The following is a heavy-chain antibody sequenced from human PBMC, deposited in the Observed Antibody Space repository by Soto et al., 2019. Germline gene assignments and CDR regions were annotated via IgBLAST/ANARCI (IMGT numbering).Heavy chain of an antibody. Sequence: QVQLVQSGAEVKKPGASVKVSCKASGYTFTNYAMHWVCQAPGQRLKWMGWINAGNGDTKYSQKFQGRVTVTRDTSASTAYMELSSLRSEDTAVYYCAGGGGYCSGGSCYGEYFQHWGQGTLVTVSS. V-gene: IGHV1-3*01. CDR2: INAGNGDT. D-gene: IGHD2-15*01. CDR3: AGGGGYCSGGSCYGEYFQH. CDR1: GYTFTNYA. J-gene: IGHJ1*01.